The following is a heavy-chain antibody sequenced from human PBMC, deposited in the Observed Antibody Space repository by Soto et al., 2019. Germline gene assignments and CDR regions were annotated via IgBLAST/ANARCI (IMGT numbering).Heavy chain of an antibody. CDR2: VKSETDGGTT. D-gene: IGHD3-10*01. J-gene: IGHJ4*02. V-gene: IGHV3-15*01. CDR1: GFTFTSAL. Sequence: EVQLVESGGGLVKPGGSLRLSCAAAGFTFTSALMTWVRQAPGKGLEWVGRVKSETDGGTTDYAAPVKGRFTMSRDEAEKTLDLQMNSLNAEDTAVYYCTTGATGRDYWGQGTVVTVSS. CDR3: TTGATGRDY.